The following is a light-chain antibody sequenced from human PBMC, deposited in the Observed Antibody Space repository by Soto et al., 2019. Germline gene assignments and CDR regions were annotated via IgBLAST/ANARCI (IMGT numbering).Light chain of an antibody. CDR3: SSYSGTNYHYV. J-gene: IGLJ1*01. CDR2: EVS. CDR1: SSDVGGYNY. Sequence: QSALTQPPSASGSFGQSVTISFTGTSSDVGGYNYVSWYQQHPGKAPKLMIYEVSERPSWVPDRFSGSKSGNTASLTVSGLQADDEADYYCSSYSGTNYHYVFGTGTKLTVL. V-gene: IGLV2-8*01.